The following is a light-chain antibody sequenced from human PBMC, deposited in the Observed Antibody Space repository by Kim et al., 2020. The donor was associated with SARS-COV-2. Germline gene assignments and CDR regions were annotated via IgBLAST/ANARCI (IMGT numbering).Light chain of an antibody. V-gene: IGKV1-17*03. CDR2: GAS. J-gene: IGKJ2*01. CDR1: QDIQNY. Sequence: SAAVGDRVTSTGRASQDIQNYLAWFQQKPGTAPKRLSYGASNLQSGVPSRFTGSGSATEFTLTISSLQPEDFATYFCLQHISFPYIFGQGTKLEI. CDR3: LQHISFPYI.